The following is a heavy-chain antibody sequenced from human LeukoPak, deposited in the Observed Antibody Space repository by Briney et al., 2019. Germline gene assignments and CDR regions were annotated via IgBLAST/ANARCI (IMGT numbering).Heavy chain of an antibody. D-gene: IGHD2-15*01. CDR1: GGSIRSGDHH. CDR2: LDESGRP. J-gene: IGHJ6*03. V-gene: IGHV4-39*07. Sequence: PSETLPLTSSVYGGSIRSGDHHWDWVRQPPGKGLEFIGSLDESGRPYYNRPLKSRVSISGDTSGKQFSLHLTSVTAADTAVYFCARDLGGYPFFMDVWGRGTTVIVSS. CDR3: ARDLGGYPFFMDV.